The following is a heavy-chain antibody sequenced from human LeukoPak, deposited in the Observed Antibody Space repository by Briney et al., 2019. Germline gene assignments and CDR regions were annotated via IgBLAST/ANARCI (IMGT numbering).Heavy chain of an antibody. J-gene: IGHJ6*02. CDR1: GFTFSDYY. D-gene: IGHD2-2*01. CDR2: ISSSGSTI. Sequence: PGGSLRLSCAASGFTFSDYYMSWIRQAPGKGLEWVSYISSSGSTIYYADSVKGRFTISRDNAKNSLYLQMNSLRAEDTAVYYCARESGYQPHYYYGMDVWGQGTTVTVSS. V-gene: IGHV3-11*01. CDR3: ARESGYQPHYYYGMDV.